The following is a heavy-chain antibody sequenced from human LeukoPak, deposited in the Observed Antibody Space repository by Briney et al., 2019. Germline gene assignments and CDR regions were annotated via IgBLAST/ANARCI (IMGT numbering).Heavy chain of an antibody. CDR1: GLTFSNYW. V-gene: IGHV3-7*03. D-gene: IGHD2-21*02. Sequence: GGSLRLSCVVSGLTFSNYWMIWVRQAPGKGLESVAIVNEDGSAKYYLDSVKGRFTISRDNARNSLYLEMNSLRAEDTAVYYCAKTPVTAMSEYFQHWGQGTLVTVSS. CDR3: AKTPVTAMSEYFQH. J-gene: IGHJ1*01. CDR2: VNEDGSAK.